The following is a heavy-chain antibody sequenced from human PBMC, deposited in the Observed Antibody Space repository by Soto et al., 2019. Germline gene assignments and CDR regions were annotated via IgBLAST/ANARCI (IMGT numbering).Heavy chain of an antibody. CDR2: IIPMFGTA. J-gene: IGHJ5*02. CDR3: AKDGGKDGYFGNWFDP. Sequence: SVKVSCKASGGTFSSYAISWVRQAPGQGLEWMGGIIPMFGTADYAQKFQGRVTITADESTTTAYMELSSLRSDDTTVYYCAKDGGKDGYFGNWFDPWGQGTLVTVSS. D-gene: IGHD5-12*01. CDR1: GGTFSSYA. V-gene: IGHV1-69*13.